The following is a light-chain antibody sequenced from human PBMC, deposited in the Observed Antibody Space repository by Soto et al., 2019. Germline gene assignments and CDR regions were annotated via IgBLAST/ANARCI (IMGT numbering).Light chain of an antibody. CDR2: G. CDR1: SSNIGAGYP. J-gene: IGLJ3*02. CDR3: HSYDRSQGRLGV. Sequence: QSVLTQPPSVSGAPGQRVTISCTGSSSNIGAGYPVHWYQQLPGTAPKLLVAGNRPSGVPDRFSVSKSGASASLAITGLQAGDGAAYYSHSYDRSQGRLGVFGGGTKPTVL. V-gene: IGLV1-40*01.